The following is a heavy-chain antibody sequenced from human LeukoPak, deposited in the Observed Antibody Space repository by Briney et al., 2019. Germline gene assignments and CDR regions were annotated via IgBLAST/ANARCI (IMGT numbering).Heavy chain of an antibody. D-gene: IGHD6-19*01. V-gene: IGHV3-53*01. CDR1: GFTVSSNY. CDR3: ARRIAVAGRYYFDY. Sequence: PGGSLRLSCAASGFTVSSNYMNWVRRAPGKGLEWVSLIYSGGVTYYADSVKGRFTISRDNSKNTLYLQMNSLRAEDTAVYYCARRIAVAGRYYFDYWGQGTLVTVSS. CDR2: IYSGGVT. J-gene: IGHJ4*02.